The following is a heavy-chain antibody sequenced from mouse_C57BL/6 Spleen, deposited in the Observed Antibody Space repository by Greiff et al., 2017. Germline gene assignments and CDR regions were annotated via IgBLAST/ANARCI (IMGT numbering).Heavy chain of an antibody. V-gene: IGHV5-9-1*02. CDR1: GFTFSSYA. Sequence: EVNVVESGEGLVKPGGSLKLSCAASGFTFSSYAMSWVRQTPEKRLEWVAYISSGGDYIYYADTVKGRFTISRDNARNTLYLQRSSLKSEDTAMYYCTREGGDVFAYWGQGTLVTVSA. CDR2: ISSGGDYI. J-gene: IGHJ3*01. CDR3: TREGGDVFAY. D-gene: IGHD3-3*01.